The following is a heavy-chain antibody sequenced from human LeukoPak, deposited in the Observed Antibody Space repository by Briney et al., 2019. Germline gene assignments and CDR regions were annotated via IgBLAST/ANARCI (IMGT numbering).Heavy chain of an antibody. CDR1: GGSFSGYY. J-gene: IGHJ4*02. D-gene: IGHD6-19*01. CDR2: INHSGST. V-gene: IGHV4-34*01. CDR3: ARGAVAGTFHLDY. Sequence: PSETLSLTCAVYGGSFSGYYWSWIRQPPGKGLEWIGEINHSGSTNYNPSLKSRVTISVDTSKNQFSLRLSSVTAADTAVYYCARGAVAGTFHLDYWGQGSLVTVSS.